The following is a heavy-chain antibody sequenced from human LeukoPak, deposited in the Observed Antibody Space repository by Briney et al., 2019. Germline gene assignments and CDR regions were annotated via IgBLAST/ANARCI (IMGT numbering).Heavy chain of an antibody. J-gene: IGHJ6*02. V-gene: IGHV1-46*01. CDR3: AREAPPGTIFGVAYYYGMDV. CDR1: GYTFTSYY. D-gene: IGHD3-3*01. Sequence: GASVKVSCKASGYTFTSYYMHWVRQAPGQGLEWMGIINPSGGSTSYAQKFQGRVTMTTDTSTSTAYMELRSLRSDDTAVYYCAREAPPGTIFGVAYYYGMDVWGQGTTVTVSS. CDR2: INPSGGST.